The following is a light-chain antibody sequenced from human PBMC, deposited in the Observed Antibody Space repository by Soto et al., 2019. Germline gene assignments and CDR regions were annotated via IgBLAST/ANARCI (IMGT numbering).Light chain of an antibody. CDR3: SSYSSSSISYV. CDR2: EVT. Sequence: QSALTQPASVSGSPGQSITISCAGSSSDVSGYKYVSWYQQLPGNAPKLIIFEVTIRPSGVSNRFSGSKSGNTASLTISGLQAEDEADYYCSSYSSSSISYVFGTGTKVTVL. J-gene: IGLJ1*01. CDR1: SSDVSGYKY. V-gene: IGLV2-14*01.